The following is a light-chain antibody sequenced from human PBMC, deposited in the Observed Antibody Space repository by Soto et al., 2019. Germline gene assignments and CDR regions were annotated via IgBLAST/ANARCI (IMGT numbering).Light chain of an antibody. CDR1: QSVSNY. J-gene: IGKJ5*01. CDR3: QQRFDWPKIT. Sequence: IVLTHSPATLSFSPGEIVTLSFRASQSVSNYLAWYQQKPGQAPRLLVSAASNRATGIPARFSGSGSGTDFTLTISSLEPEDFGVFYCQQRFDWPKITFGQGTRLEI. CDR2: AAS. V-gene: IGKV3-11*01.